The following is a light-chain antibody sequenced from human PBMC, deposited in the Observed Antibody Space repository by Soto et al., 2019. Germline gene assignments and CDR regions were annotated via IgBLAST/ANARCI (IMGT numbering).Light chain of an antibody. CDR3: GTWDSSLSAYV. CDR1: SSNIGNNY. Sequence: QSVLTQPPSVSAAPGQKVTISCSGSSSNIGNNYVSCYQQLPVTAPTLLIYDNNKRPSGIPDRVSGSKSGTSATLGITGLQTGDEADYYCGTWDSSLSAYVFGTGTKLTVL. J-gene: IGLJ1*01. V-gene: IGLV1-51*01. CDR2: DNN.